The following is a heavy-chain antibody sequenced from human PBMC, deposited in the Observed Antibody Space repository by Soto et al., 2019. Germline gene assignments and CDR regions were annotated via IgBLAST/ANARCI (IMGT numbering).Heavy chain of an antibody. Sequence: GGSLRLSCAASGFTLSSYWMSWVRQAPGKGLEWVANIKQDGSEKYYVDSVKGRFTISRDNAKNSLYLQMNSLRAEDTAVYYCAREITMVRGVMRGPGWFDPWGQGTLVTVSS. V-gene: IGHV3-7*01. CDR1: GFTLSSYW. CDR3: AREITMVRGVMRGPGWFDP. D-gene: IGHD3-10*01. CDR2: IKQDGSEK. J-gene: IGHJ5*02.